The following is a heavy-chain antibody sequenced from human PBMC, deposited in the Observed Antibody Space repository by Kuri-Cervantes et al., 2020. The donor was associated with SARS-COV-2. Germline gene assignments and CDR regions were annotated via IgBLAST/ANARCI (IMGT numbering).Heavy chain of an antibody. V-gene: IGHV3-23*01. CDR2: LSGSGGST. CDR1: GFTFSSYA. CDR3: ARGYRSNLPYFDY. D-gene: IGHD5-12*01. J-gene: IGHJ4*02. Sequence: GESLKISCPASGFTFSSYAMSWVRQAPGKGLEWVSALSGSGGSTYYADSVKGRFTISRDNAKNSLYLQMNSLRAEDTAVYYCARGYRSNLPYFDYWGQGTLVTVSS.